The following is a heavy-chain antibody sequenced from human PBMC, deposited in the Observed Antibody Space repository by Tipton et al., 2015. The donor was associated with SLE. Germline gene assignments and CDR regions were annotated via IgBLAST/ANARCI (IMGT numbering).Heavy chain of an antibody. V-gene: IGHV3-11*01. CDR2: ISSSGRTI. D-gene: IGHD6-19*01. J-gene: IGHJ4*02. CDR3: ARDFWASGSSPFSDY. CDR1: DGSISSGGYY. Sequence: SLRLSCIFSDGSISSGGYYWSWIRQDPGKGLEWISYISSSGRTIYYADSLKGRFTISRDNAKNSLYLQVNSLRAEDTAMYYCARDFWASGSSPFSDYWGQGTLVTVSS.